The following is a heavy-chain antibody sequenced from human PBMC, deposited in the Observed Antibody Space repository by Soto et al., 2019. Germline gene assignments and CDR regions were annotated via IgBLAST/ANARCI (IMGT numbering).Heavy chain of an antibody. CDR3: AKSQVAGLYYYYGMDV. D-gene: IGHD6-19*01. CDR1: GFTFSSYA. J-gene: IGHJ6*02. CDR2: ISGSGGST. Sequence: PGGSLRLSCAASGFTFSSYAMSWVRQAPGKGLEWVSAISGSGGSTYYADSVKGRFTISRDNSKNTLYLQMNSLRAEDTAVYYCAKSQVAGLYYYYGMDVWGQGTTVTVSS. V-gene: IGHV3-23*01.